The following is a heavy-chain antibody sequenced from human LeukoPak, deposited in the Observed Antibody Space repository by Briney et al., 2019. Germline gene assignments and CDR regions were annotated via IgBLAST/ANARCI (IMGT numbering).Heavy chain of an antibody. D-gene: IGHD3-3*01. Sequence: GGSLRLSCAASGLTFSSYAMSWVRQAPGKGLEWVSAISGSGGSTYYADSVKGRFTISRDNSKNTLYLQMNSLRAEDTAVYYCAKDFAPYDFWSGPDYWGQGTLVTVSS. J-gene: IGHJ4*02. CDR3: AKDFAPYDFWSGPDY. CDR1: GLTFSSYA. CDR2: ISGSGGST. V-gene: IGHV3-23*01.